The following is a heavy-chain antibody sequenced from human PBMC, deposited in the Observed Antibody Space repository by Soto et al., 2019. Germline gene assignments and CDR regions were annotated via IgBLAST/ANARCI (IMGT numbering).Heavy chain of an antibody. CDR2: ISWNGDDR. J-gene: IGHJ4*02. CDR3: ATEISAALDS. V-gene: IGHV3-9*01. D-gene: IGHD3-16*02. Sequence: EVQLVESGGGSLQPCVFLILSCAAFGFNFGEFAVHWVRQTPGQGLEWVSGISWNGDDRDYADSVKGRFTISRDNARNSLYLQMNTLRGEDTALYYCATEISAALDSWGQGTLVIVSS. CDR1: GFNFGEFA.